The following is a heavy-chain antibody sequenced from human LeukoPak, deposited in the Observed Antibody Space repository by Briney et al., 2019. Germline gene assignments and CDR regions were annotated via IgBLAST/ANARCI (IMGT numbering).Heavy chain of an antibody. Sequence: SETLSLTCTVSGGSISNYYWSWLRQPPGKGLEWIGYIYYSGSTNYHPTLKSRVTISVKTSKKQFSLKLTSLNAADPAVYYCARGSSGILTGYSYFQHWGQGTLVTVSS. CDR2: IYYSGST. D-gene: IGHD3-9*01. CDR3: ARGSSGILTGYSYFQH. J-gene: IGHJ1*01. CDR1: GGSISNYY. V-gene: IGHV4-59*01.